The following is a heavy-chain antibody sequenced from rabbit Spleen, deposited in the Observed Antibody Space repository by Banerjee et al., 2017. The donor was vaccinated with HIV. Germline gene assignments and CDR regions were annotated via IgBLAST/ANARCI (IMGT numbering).Heavy chain of an antibody. CDR3: ARDLTDVIGWNFGW. CDR2: IYTAGGST. CDR1: GFDFTSDY. V-gene: IGHV1S7*01. J-gene: IGHJ4*01. D-gene: IGHD1-1*01. Sequence: QLKETGGGLVQPGGSLTLSCKASGFDFTSDYMTWVRQAPGKGLEWIGLIYTAGGSTDYASWVNGRFTISSDSAQSTVDLKMTSLTAADTATYFCARDLTDVIGWNFGWWGPGTL.